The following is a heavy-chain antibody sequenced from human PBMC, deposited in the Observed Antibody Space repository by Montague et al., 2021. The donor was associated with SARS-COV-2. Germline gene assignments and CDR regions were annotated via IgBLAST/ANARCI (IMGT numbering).Heavy chain of an antibody. J-gene: IGHJ4*02. V-gene: IGHV4-59*08. CDR2: VYYRGNT. D-gene: IGHD3-16*01. CDR1: GGSISSDY. CDR3: ARHYDHSSRVDS. Sequence: SETLSLTCTVSGGSISSDYCTWIRQPRGKGLEWIGFVYYRGNTYXNPSLMGRVTISVDTSSNHFSLTLSSVTAADTAIYYCARHYDHSSRVDSWGQGTLVTVSS.